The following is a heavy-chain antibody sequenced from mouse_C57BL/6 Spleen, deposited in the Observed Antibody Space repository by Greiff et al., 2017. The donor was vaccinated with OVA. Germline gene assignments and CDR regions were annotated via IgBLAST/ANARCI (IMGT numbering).Heavy chain of an antibody. J-gene: IGHJ2*01. V-gene: IGHV5-4*03. Sequence: EVKLVESGGGLVKPGGSLKLSCAASGFTFSSYAMSWVRQTPEKRLEWVATISDGGSYTYYPDNVKGRFTISRDNAKNNLYLQMSHLKSEDTAMYYCARATRLGLFDYWGQGTTLTVSS. CDR1: GFTFSSYA. CDR2: ISDGGSYT. D-gene: IGHD4-1*01. CDR3: ARATRLGLFDY.